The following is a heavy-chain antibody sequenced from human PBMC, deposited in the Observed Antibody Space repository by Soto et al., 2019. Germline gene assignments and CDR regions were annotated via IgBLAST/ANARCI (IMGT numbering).Heavy chain of an antibody. V-gene: IGHV1-18*01. CDR2: ISAYKGNT. J-gene: IGHJ5*02. CDR1: GYTFTSYG. Sequence: QVQLVQSGAEVKKPGASVKVSCKASGYTFTSYGISWVRQAPGQGLEWMGWISAYKGNTNYAQKLQGRVTMPTDTSTSTAYMELRSLRSDDTAVYYCARDRTTWGTDRDTWFDPWGQGTLVTVSS. CDR3: ARDRTTWGTDRDTWFDP. D-gene: IGHD1-26*01.